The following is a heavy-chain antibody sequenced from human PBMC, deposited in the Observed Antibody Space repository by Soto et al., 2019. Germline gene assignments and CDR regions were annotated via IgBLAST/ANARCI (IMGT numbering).Heavy chain of an antibody. J-gene: IGHJ4*02. CDR2: ISYDGTNK. D-gene: IGHD5-12*01. CDR3: AKAQDSGYYVRTEFDY. CDR1: GFSFSNYG. V-gene: IGHV3-30*18. Sequence: QVQLVESGGGVVQPGRSLRLSCAAFGFSFSNYGMHWVRQAPGKGLEWVAVISYDGTNKYYADSVKGRFTISRDDSKNTLYLQMSSLRVEDTAVYYCAKAQDSGYYVRTEFDYWGQGNLVTVSS.